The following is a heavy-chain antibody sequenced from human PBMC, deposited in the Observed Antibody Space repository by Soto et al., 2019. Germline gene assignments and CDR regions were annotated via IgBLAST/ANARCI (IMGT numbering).Heavy chain of an antibody. V-gene: IGHV1-69*13. Sequence: GASVKVSCKASGGTFSSYAIIWVRQAPGQGLEWMGGTIPIFGTANYAQKFQGRVTITADESTSTAYMELSSLGSEDTAVYYCAKIASSGWYYFDYWGQGTLVTVSS. D-gene: IGHD6-19*01. J-gene: IGHJ4*02. CDR1: GGTFSSYA. CDR2: TIPIFGTA. CDR3: AKIASSGWYYFDY.